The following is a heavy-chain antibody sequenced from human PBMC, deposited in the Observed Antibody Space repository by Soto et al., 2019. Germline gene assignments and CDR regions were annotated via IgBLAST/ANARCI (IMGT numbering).Heavy chain of an antibody. D-gene: IGHD6-19*01. J-gene: IGHJ6*02. CDR1: GGCLSTYH. CDR2: IYYSGST. Sequence: ETLPLPCTVSGGCLSTYHWSWIGQPPGKGLEWIGYIYYSGSTSYNPSLKSRVTISVDTSKNQFSLNLRSVTAADTAVYYCASDRSSGCDQGYAVDCWGQGTTVTVS. V-gene: IGHV4-59*01. CDR3: ASDRSSGCDQGYAVDC.